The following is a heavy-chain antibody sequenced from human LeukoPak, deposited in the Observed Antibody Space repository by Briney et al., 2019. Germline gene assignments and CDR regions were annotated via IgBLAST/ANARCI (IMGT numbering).Heavy chain of an antibody. J-gene: IGHJ4*02. D-gene: IGHD3-22*01. CDR1: GGSIGSYY. CDR2: IYYSGST. V-gene: IGHV4-59*01. CDR3: ARDRSDGSGYYGYYFDY. Sequence: SETLSLTCSVSGGSIGSYYWSWIRQPPGKGLEWIGHIYYSGSTDYNPSLRSRVTISVDTSKNQFSLRLSSVTAADTAVYYCARDRSDGSGYYGYYFDYRGQGTLVSVSS.